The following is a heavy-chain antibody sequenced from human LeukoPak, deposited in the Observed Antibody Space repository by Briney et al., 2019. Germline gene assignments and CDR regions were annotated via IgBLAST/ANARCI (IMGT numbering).Heavy chain of an antibody. CDR3: ASAYYDSSGYWADAFDI. CDR1: GGSISSYY. Sequence: SETLSLTCTVSGGSISSYYWSWIRQPAGKGLEWIGRIYTSGSTNYNPSLKSRVTMSVDTSKNQFSLKLSSVTAADTAVCYCASAYYDSSGYWADAFDIWGQGTMVTVSS. CDR2: IYTSGST. D-gene: IGHD3-22*01. V-gene: IGHV4-4*07. J-gene: IGHJ3*02.